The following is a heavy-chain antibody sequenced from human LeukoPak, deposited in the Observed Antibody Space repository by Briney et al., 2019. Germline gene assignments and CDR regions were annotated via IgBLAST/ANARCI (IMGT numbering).Heavy chain of an antibody. CDR1: GFTFNNHD. V-gene: IGHV3-30*03. J-gene: IGHJ3*02. CDR3: ARDSRQDYYDSSGYLWFAFDI. CDR2: ISYDGRNK. Sequence: GGSLRLSCAASGFTFNNHDMHWVRQAPGKGLEWVAGISYDGRNKYYADSVKGRFTISRDNAKNSLYLQMNSLRAEDTAVYYCARDSRQDYYDSSGYLWFAFDIWGQGTMVTVSS. D-gene: IGHD3-22*01.